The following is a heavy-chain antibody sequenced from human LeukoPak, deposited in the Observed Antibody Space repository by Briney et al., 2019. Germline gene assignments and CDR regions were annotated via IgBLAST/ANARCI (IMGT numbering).Heavy chain of an antibody. CDR3: ARVRRGYCSGGSCFTHRLYYYYGMDA. V-gene: IGHV4-34*01. Sequence: SETLSLTCAVYGGSFSGYYWSWIRQPPGKGLEWIGEINHSGSTNYNPSLKSRVTISVDTSKNQFSLKLSSVTAADTAVYYCARVRRGYCSGGSCFTHRLYYYYGMDAWGQGTTVTVSS. CDR1: GGSFSGYY. J-gene: IGHJ6*02. CDR2: INHSGST. D-gene: IGHD2-15*01.